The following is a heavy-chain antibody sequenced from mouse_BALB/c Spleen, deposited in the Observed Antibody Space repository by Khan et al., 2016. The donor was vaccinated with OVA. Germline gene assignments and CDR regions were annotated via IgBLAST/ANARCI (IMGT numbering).Heavy chain of an antibody. CDR1: GYTFASYT. CDR3: VSDGAYERNDGWFGY. CDR2: INPSNGYT. J-gene: IGHJ3*01. V-gene: IGHV1-4*01. Sequence: QVQLKESGAELARPGASVKMSCKASGYTFASYTIHWIKQRPGQGLEWIGYINPSNGYTNYNQKFKDKATLTADKSSTTAYMQLSSLTSDDSAVYNCVSDGAYERNDGWFGYWGQGTLVTVSA. D-gene: IGHD2-14*01.